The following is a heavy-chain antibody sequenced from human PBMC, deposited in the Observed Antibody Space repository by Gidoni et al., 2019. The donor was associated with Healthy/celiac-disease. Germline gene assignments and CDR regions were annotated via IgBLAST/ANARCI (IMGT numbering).Heavy chain of an antibody. D-gene: IGHD5-18*01. CDR2: IKQDGSEK. CDR3: ARGADSYGYYFDY. CDR1: GFTFSSYG. V-gene: IGHV3-7*01. Sequence: EVQLVESGGGLVQPGGSLRLSCAASGFTFSSYGMSWVRQAPGKGLEWVANIKQDGSEKYYVDSVKGRFTISRDNAKNSLYLQMNSLRAEDTAVYYCARGADSYGYYFDYWGQGTLVTVSS. J-gene: IGHJ4*02.